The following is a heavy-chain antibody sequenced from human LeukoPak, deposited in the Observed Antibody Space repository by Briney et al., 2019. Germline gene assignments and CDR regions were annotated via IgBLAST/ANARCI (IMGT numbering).Heavy chain of an antibody. CDR1: GGSISSSSYY. D-gene: IGHD4-17*01. CDR2: IYYSGST. V-gene: IGHV4-39*07. CDR3: ARDSGDYGPGLLDY. Sequence: SETLSLTCTVSGGSISSSSYYWGWIRQPPGKGLEWIGSIYYSGSTYYNPSLKSRVTISVDTSKNQFSLKLSSVTAADTGVYYCARDSGDYGPGLLDYWGQGTLVTVSS. J-gene: IGHJ4*02.